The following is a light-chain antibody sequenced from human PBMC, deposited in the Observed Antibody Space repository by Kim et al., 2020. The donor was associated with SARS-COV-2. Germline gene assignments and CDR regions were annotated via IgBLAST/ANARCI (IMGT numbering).Light chain of an antibody. Sequence: VSQGQPASITCSGDKLGDKYASSYQQKPGQSPLLVIFQDSERPSGIPERFSASNSGNTATLTISGTQAMDEANYYCQAWDISTHVVFGGGTQLTVL. CDR2: QDS. V-gene: IGLV3-1*01. J-gene: IGLJ2*01. CDR3: QAWDISTHVV. CDR1: KLGDKY.